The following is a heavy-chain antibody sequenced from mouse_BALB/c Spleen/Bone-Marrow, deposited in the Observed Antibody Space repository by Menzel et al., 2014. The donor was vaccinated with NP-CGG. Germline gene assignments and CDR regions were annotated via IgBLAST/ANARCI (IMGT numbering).Heavy chain of an antibody. CDR2: INPGSSTI. CDR1: GFDFSRYW. V-gene: IGHV4-2*02. Sequence: EAKLVESGGGLVQPGGSLILSCAASGFDFSRYWMSWARQAPGKGQEWIGEINPGSSTINYTPSLKDKFIISRDNAKKTLYLQMSKVRSEDTALYYCARLGYYGYFDYWGQGTALTVSS. D-gene: IGHD1-1*01. J-gene: IGHJ2*01. CDR3: ARLGYYGYFDY.